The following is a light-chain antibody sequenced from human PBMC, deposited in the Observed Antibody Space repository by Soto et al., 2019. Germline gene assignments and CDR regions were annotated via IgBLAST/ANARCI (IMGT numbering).Light chain of an antibody. Sequence: DIQMTQSPSTLSASIGDRVTITCRASQSIDNWLAWYQQKPGKAPKLLIYDASTLESGVPSRFSGSGSGTEFSLTISSLQPDDFATYHCQQYNGGPSFSSFGQGTKVDIK. J-gene: IGKJ1*01. V-gene: IGKV1-5*01. CDR1: QSIDNW. CDR2: DAS. CDR3: QQYNGGPSFSS.